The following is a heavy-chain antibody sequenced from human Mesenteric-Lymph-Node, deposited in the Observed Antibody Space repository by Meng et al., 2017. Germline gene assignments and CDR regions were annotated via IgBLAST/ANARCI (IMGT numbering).Heavy chain of an antibody. CDR3: ARVDSSGSWGPKFDI. V-gene: IGHV4-38-2*01. D-gene: IGHD3-22*01. CDR1: GYSISNNYY. Sequence: SETLSLTCDVSGYSISNNYYWGWVRQSPGKGLEWIGSIYHSGTTYYNPSLKSRVTMSVDTSKNQFSLKLYSVTAADTAVYYCARVDSSGSWGPKFDICGQAT. CDR2: IYHSGTT. J-gene: IGHJ3*02.